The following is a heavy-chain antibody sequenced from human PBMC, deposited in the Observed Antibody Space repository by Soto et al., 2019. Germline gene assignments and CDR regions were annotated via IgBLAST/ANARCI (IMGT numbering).Heavy chain of an antibody. Sequence: PSHTLSLTCAISGDSVSSNSAAWNWIRQSPSRGLEWLGRTYYRSKWYNDYAVSVKSRITINPDTSKNQFSLQLNSVTPEDTAVYYCARAAGIYGSGSYSYYYSYGMDVWGEGTTVTVSS. D-gene: IGHD3-10*01. CDR3: ARAAGIYGSGSYSYYYSYGMDV. CDR1: GDSVSSNSAA. V-gene: IGHV6-1*01. CDR2: TYYRSKWYN. J-gene: IGHJ6*04.